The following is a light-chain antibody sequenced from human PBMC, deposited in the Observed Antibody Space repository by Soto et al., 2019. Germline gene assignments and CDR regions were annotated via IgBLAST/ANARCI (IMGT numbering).Light chain of an antibody. CDR3: TSYTNTSPWV. V-gene: IGLV2-14*03. J-gene: IGLJ3*02. Sequence: QSALTQPASVSGSPGQSITISCTGASSDVGGYNYVSWYRQHPGQAPKLIIFAVSNRPSGVSNRFSGSKSGNTASLTTSGLQTEDEDDYYCTSYTNTSPWVFGGGTKLTVL. CDR2: AVS. CDR1: SSDVGGYNY.